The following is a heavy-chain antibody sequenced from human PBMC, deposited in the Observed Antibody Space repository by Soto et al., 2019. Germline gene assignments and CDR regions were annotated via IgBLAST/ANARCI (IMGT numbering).Heavy chain of an antibody. Sequence: QLQLRESGPGLVKPSETLSLTCTVSGGSISSSGYYWGWIRQPPGKGLEWIGSIYYSGSSYYNPSLKSRVTISLDPSMNQCSLKLSSVTAADTAVYYCARDGGVKWELGGGFDNWGQGTLVTVSS. J-gene: IGHJ4*02. CDR2: IYYSGSS. CDR3: ARDGGVKWELGGGFDN. D-gene: IGHD1-26*01. V-gene: IGHV4-39*02. CDR1: GGSISSSGYY.